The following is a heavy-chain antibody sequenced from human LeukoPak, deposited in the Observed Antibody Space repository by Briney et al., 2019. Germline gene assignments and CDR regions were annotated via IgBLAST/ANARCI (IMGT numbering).Heavy chain of an antibody. D-gene: IGHD1-26*01. Sequence: GGSLRLSCAASGFTFSGSAMHWVRQASGKGLEWVGRIRSKANSYATAYAASVKGRFTISRDDSKNTAYLQMNSLKTEDTAVYYCTSQKWELLSHFDYWGQGTLVIVSS. CDR3: TSQKWELLSHFDY. CDR2: IRSKANSYAT. J-gene: IGHJ4*02. V-gene: IGHV3-73*01. CDR1: GFTFSGSA.